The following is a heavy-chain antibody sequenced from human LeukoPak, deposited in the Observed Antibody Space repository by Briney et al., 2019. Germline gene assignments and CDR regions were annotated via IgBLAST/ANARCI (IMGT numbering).Heavy chain of an antibody. CDR3: ARSPPYDFWSGYYIGYYFDY. D-gene: IGHD3-3*01. Sequence: SETLSLTCAVYGGSFSGYYWIWIRQPPGKGLEWIGEINHSGSTNYNPSLKSRVTISVVTSKNQFSLKLSSVTAADTAVYYCARSPPYDFWSGYYIGYYFDYWGQGTLVTVSS. CDR2: INHSGST. CDR1: GGSFSGYY. J-gene: IGHJ4*02. V-gene: IGHV4-34*01.